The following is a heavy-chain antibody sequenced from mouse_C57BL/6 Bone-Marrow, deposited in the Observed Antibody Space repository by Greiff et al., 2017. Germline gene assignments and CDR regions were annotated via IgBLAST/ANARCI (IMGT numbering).Heavy chain of an antibody. CDR1: GYSFTSYY. V-gene: IGHV1-66*01. D-gene: IGHD1-1*01. Sequence: VMLVESGPELVKPGASVKISCKASGYSFTSYYIHWVKQRPGQGLEWIGWIYPGSGNTKYNEKFKGKATLTADTSSSTAYMQLSSLTSEDSAVYYCARDYYEDYWGQGTTLTVSS. CDR2: IYPGSGNT. J-gene: IGHJ2*01. CDR3: ARDYYEDY.